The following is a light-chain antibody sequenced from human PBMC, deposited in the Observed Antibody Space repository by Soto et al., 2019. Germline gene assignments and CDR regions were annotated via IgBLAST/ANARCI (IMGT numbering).Light chain of an antibody. J-gene: IGKJ1*01. V-gene: IGKV3-11*01. CDR2: DAS. Sequence: DIVLTPSPATLSLSPGQRASVSCRASQRSSGYLAWYQQKPGQAPRLLIYDASNRATGIPVRFSGSGSGTDYTLTVSSLEPEDFAVYYCQQRSNLPWTFGQGTKVDIK. CDR1: QRSSGY. CDR3: QQRSNLPWT.